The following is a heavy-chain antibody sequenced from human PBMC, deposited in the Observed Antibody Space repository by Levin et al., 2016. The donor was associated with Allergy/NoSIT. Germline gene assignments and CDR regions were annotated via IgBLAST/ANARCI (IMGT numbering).Heavy chain of an antibody. Sequence: SVKVSCKASGGTFSSYAISWVRQAPGQGLEWMGRIIPILGIANYAQKFQGRVTITADKSTGTAYMELSSLRSEDTAVYYCASPVGDGYNAWGYWGQGTLVTVSS. J-gene: IGHJ4*02. V-gene: IGHV1-69*04. CDR2: IIPILGIA. CDR3: ASPVGDGYNAWGY. CDR1: GGTFSSYA. D-gene: IGHD5-24*01.